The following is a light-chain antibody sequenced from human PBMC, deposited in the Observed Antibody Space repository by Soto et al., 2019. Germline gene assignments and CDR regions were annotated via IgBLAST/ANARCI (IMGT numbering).Light chain of an antibody. Sequence: NFMLTQPHSVSESPGKTVTISCTRSSGSIASNYVQWDQQRPGSSPTTVIYEDNQRPSGVPDRFSGSIDSSSNSASLTISGLKTEDEADYYCQSYDSSNVVFGGGTKVTVL. V-gene: IGLV6-57*01. J-gene: IGLJ2*01. CDR3: QSYDSSNVV. CDR2: EDN. CDR1: SGSIASNY.